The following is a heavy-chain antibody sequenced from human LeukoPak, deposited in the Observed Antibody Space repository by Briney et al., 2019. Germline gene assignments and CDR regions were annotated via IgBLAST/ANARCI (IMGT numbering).Heavy chain of an antibody. CDR1: GYTFTSYG. Sequence: GASVKVSCKASGYTFTSYGISWVRQAPGQGLEWMGWISAYNGNTNYAQKLQGRVTMTTDTPTSTAYMELRSLRSDDTAVYYCASCLAGVYGDYVFELDYWGQGTLVTVSS. CDR2: ISAYNGNT. J-gene: IGHJ4*02. D-gene: IGHD4-17*01. CDR3: ASCLAGVYGDYVFELDY. V-gene: IGHV1-18*01.